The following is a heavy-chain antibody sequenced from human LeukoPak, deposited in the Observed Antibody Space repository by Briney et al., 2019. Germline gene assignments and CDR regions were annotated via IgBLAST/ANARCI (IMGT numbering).Heavy chain of an antibody. D-gene: IGHD3-10*01. CDR3: ARANYYGSGKKDLDY. CDR1: VYTFTTYD. CDR2: MNPNSGNT. V-gene: IGHV1-8*01. J-gene: IGHJ4*02. Sequence: ASVKVSCKASVYTFTTYDINWVRQATGQGREWMGWMNPNSGNTGYAQKFQGRVTITRNTSMSTAYMELNSLRSEDTAVYYCARANYYGSGKKDLDYWGQGTLVTVSS.